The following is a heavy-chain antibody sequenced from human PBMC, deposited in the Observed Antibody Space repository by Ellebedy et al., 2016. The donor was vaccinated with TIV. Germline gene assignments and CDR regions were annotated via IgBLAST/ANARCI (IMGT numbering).Heavy chain of an antibody. V-gene: IGHV3-30*01. CDR2: ISYDGSNK. J-gene: IGHJ4*02. D-gene: IGHD6-19*01. CDR3: ARIQLLYTSGWSYPLDY. CDR1: GFTFSSYW. Sequence: GGSLRLSCAASGFTFSSYWMHWVRQAPGKGLEWVAVISYDGSNKYYADSVKGRFTISRDNSKNTLYLQMNSLSAEDTAVYYCARIQLLYTSGWSYPLDYWGQGTLVTVSS.